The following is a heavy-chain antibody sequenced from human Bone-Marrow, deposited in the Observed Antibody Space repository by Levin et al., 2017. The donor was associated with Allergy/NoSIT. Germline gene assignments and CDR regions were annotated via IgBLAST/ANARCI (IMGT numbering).Heavy chain of an antibody. V-gene: IGHV1-69*04. CDR1: GGTFSSYA. J-gene: IGHJ6*02. CDR3: ARDDCSSTSCYTYSDHSGYYYGMDV. CDR2: IIPILGIA. D-gene: IGHD2-2*02. Sequence: SVKVSCKASGGTFSSYAISWVRQAPGQGLEWMGRIIPILGIANYAQKFQGRVTITADKSTSTAYMELSSLRSEDTAVYYCARDDCSSTSCYTYSDHSGYYYGMDVWGQGTTVTVSS.